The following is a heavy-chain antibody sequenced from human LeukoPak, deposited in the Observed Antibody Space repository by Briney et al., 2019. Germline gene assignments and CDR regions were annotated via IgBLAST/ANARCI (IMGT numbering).Heavy chain of an antibody. Sequence: PGGSLRLSCAASGFTFSSYWMIWVRQAPGKGLEWVANIRQDGSEKYYVASVRGRFTISRDNAKNSLYLQMNSLRAEDTAVYYCARDHSRAVAGTGSAFDIWGQGTMVTVSS. CDR2: IRQDGSEK. J-gene: IGHJ3*02. V-gene: IGHV3-7*01. CDR1: GFTFSSYW. CDR3: ARDHSRAVAGTGSAFDI. D-gene: IGHD6-19*01.